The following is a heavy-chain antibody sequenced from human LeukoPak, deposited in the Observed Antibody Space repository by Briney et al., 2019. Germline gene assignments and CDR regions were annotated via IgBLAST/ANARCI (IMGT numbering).Heavy chain of an antibody. CDR3: AGDTHSSSWYDH. Sequence: GGSLRLSCAASGFTFSSYGMHWVRQAPGKGLEWVAVISYDGSNKYYADSVKCRFTISRDNSRNTLYLQMNSLRAEDTAVYYCAGDTHSSSWYDHWGQGTLVTVSS. CDR2: ISYDGSNK. CDR1: GFTFSSYG. V-gene: IGHV3-30*03. J-gene: IGHJ5*02. D-gene: IGHD6-19*01.